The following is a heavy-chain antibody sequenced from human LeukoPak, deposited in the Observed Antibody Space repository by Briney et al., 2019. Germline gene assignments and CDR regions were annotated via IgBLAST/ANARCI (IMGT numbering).Heavy chain of an antibody. CDR3: VTSTGQQFIPYDY. Sequence: GGSLRLSCAASGSNVSSNYMTGIRQAPGKGLEWVSLIYGGDAAYYAESVRGRFMISRDNLKNTLFLQMNSLRVEDTAVYYCVTSTGQQFIPYDYWGQGTHVTVSS. V-gene: IGHV3-66*02. D-gene: IGHD6-13*01. CDR1: GSNVSSNY. J-gene: IGHJ4*02. CDR2: IYGGDAA.